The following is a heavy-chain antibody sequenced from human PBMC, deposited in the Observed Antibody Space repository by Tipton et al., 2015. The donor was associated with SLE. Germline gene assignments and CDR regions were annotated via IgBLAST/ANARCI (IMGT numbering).Heavy chain of an antibody. CDR2: TYDSGST. CDR3: ARDPGGFGDY. D-gene: IGHD3-10*01. J-gene: IGHJ4*02. CDR1: GGPISSSGYY. Sequence: TLSLTCTVSGGPISSSGYYWGWIRRPPGKGLEWIGRPTYDSGSTHYNPSLMSRVTISVDTPKNQLSLKLRSVAAADTAVYYCARDPGGFGDYWRKGIVITVSS. V-gene: IGHV4-39*07.